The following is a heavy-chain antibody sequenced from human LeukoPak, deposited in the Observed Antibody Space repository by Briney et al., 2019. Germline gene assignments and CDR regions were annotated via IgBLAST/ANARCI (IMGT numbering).Heavy chain of an antibody. CDR2: ISGSGGST. CDR1: GFTVSSNY. Sequence: GGSLRLSCAASGFTVSSNYMSWVRQAPGKGLEWVSAISGSGGSTYYADSVKGRFTISRDNSKNTLYLQMNSLRAEDTAVYYCAKSLAAGGGDYWGQGTLVTVSS. CDR3: AKSLAAGGGDY. D-gene: IGHD2-8*02. J-gene: IGHJ4*02. V-gene: IGHV3-23*01.